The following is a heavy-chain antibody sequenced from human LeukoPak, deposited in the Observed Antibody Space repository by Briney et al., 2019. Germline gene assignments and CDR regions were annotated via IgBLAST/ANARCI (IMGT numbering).Heavy chain of an antibody. Sequence: GESLKISCKGSGYTFTYWIGWVRQMPGKGLEWMGVIYSGDSHTKYSPSFQGRVTISADKSISTAYLQWSSLEASDTAMYYCASARHGDYVWDYWGQGTLVTVSS. V-gene: IGHV5-51*01. CDR2: IYSGDSHT. D-gene: IGHD4-17*01. CDR1: GYTFTYW. J-gene: IGHJ4*02. CDR3: ASARHGDYVWDY.